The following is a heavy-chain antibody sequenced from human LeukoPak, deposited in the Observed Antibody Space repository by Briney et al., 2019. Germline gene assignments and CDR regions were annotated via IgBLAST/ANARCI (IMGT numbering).Heavy chain of an antibody. J-gene: IGHJ4*02. V-gene: IGHV4-30-4*01. CDR1: GGSISSGDYY. CDR2: IYYSGST. D-gene: IGHD2-21*01. CDR3: ARVIGGDWTSYYFDY. Sequence: PSETLSLTCTVSGGSISSGDYYWSWIRQPPGKGLEWIGYIYYSGSTYYNPSLKSRVTISVDTSKNQFSLKLSSVTAADTAVYYCARVIGGDWTSYYFDYWGQGTLVTVSS.